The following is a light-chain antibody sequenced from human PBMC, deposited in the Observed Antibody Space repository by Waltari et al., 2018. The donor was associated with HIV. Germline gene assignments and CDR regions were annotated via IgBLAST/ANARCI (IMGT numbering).Light chain of an antibody. CDR1: NSDVGGYTL. J-gene: IGLJ1*01. CDR2: DVN. CDR3: CSYADSYSYV. Sequence: QSALTQPRSVSGSPGQSVTISCTGTNSDVGGYTLVSWYQQYPGKAPKFLIYDVNKRPAGVPDRFSASKSGNTASLTISGIQAEDEAEYYCCSYADSYSYVFGTGTKVTVL. V-gene: IGLV2-11*01.